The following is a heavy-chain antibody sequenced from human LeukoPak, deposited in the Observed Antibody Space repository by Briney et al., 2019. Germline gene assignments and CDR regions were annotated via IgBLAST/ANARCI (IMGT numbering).Heavy chain of an antibody. CDR1: GYTFTAYY. J-gene: IGHJ4*02. CDR3: ARYCSGGSCYSEFDY. Sequence: ASVKVSCKASGYTFTAYYMHWVRQAPGQGLEWMGWINPNSDGTNYAQKFQGRVTMTRDTSISTAYMELSRLRSDDTAVYYCARYCSGGSCYSEFDYWGQGTLVTVSS. CDR2: INPNSDGT. V-gene: IGHV1-2*02. D-gene: IGHD2-15*01.